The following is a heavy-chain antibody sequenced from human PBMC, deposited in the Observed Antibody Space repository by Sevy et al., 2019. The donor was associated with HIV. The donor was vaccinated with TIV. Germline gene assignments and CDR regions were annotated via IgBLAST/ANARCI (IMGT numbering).Heavy chain of an antibody. CDR3: ARAPPVRSGDDSLNWFDP. CDR1: GGSISAYY. J-gene: IGHJ5*02. V-gene: IGHV4-59*01. Sequence: SETLSLTCTVSGGSISAYYWSWIRQPPGKGLEYLGYIYYTGSTNYNPSLKSRVTISVDTSKNQFSLNLSSVTAADTAVYYCARAPPVRSGDDSLNWFDPWGQGTLVTVSS. CDR2: IYYTGST. D-gene: IGHD5-12*01.